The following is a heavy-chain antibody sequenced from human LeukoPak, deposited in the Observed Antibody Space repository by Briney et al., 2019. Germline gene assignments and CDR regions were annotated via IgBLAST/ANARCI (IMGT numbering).Heavy chain of an antibody. D-gene: IGHD3-22*01. Sequence: PSETLSLTCTVSGGALNSTRYHWGWIRQPPGKGLEWLGTIYNRGSTFYNPSLESRVTISVDTSKNQFSLRLTSVTAADTAVYHCARVGYDRSGYYLRPFDYWGQGTLVTVSS. CDR3: ARVGYDRSGYYLRPFDY. CDR2: IYNRGST. CDR1: GGALNSTRYH. V-gene: IGHV4-39*01. J-gene: IGHJ4*02.